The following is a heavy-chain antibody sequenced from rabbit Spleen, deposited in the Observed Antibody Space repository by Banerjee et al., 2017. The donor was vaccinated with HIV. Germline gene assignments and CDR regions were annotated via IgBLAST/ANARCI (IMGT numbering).Heavy chain of an antibody. Sequence: QSLEESGGDLVKPGASLTLTCTASGVSFTSNYYMCWVRQAPGKGLEWIGCIYTGSGATYYASWAKGRVTISKTSSTTVTLQMNSLTVADTATYFCARQNGGLDLWGPGTLVTVS. CDR1: GVSFTSNYY. CDR2: IYTGSGAT. J-gene: IGHJ3*01. CDR3: ARQNGGLDL. V-gene: IGHV1S40*01.